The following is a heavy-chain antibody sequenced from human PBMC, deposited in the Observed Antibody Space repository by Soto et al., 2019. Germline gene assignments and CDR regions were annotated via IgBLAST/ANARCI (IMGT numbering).Heavy chain of an antibody. Sequence: SETLSLTCTVSGGSINTVNYFWSWIRQSPDKGLEWIGYIYNGGTTYNNPSLTSRVTISVDRSKNQFSLKLSSVTAADTAVYYCARAGGLGAVAVDYWGQGTLVTVSS. CDR1: GGSINTVNYF. CDR2: IYNGGTT. V-gene: IGHV4-30-2*06. CDR3: ARAGGLGAVAVDY. J-gene: IGHJ4*02. D-gene: IGHD6-19*01.